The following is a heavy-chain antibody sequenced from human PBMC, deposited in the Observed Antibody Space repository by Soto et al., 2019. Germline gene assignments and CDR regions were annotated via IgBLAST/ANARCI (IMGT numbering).Heavy chain of an antibody. Sequence: SETLSLTCTVSGGSISSGGYYWSWIRQYPGKGLEWIGYIYYSGSTYYNPSLKSRVTISVDTSKNQFSLKLSSVTAADTAVYYCARVLLTWIQPDYYYYGMDVWGQGTTVTVSS. J-gene: IGHJ6*02. CDR2: IYYSGST. CDR3: ARVLLTWIQPDYYYYGMDV. D-gene: IGHD5-18*01. CDR1: GGSISSGGYY. V-gene: IGHV4-31*03.